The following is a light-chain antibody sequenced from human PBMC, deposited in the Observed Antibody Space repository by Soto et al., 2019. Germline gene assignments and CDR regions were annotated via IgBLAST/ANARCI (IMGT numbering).Light chain of an antibody. CDR3: QHSGSSPFT. CDR1: QSVSSSD. V-gene: IGKV3-20*01. Sequence: EIVLTQSPGTLSLSPGERATLSCRASQSVSSSDVAWYQQKPGQAPGLLIYSASSRATGVPDRFSGSGSGTDFTLTISRLEPGDFAVYYCQHSGSSPFTFGGGTKVEIK. J-gene: IGKJ4*01. CDR2: SAS.